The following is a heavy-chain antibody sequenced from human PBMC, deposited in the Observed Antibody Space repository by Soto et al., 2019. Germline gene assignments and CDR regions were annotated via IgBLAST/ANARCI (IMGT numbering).Heavy chain of an antibody. CDR1: GFTFSSYS. CDR2: ISSSSSTI. CDR3: ARAIVATIATSDY. D-gene: IGHD5-12*01. J-gene: IGHJ4*02. V-gene: IGHV3-48*01. Sequence: GGSLRLSCAASGFTFSSYSMNWVRQAPGKGLEWVSYISSSSSTIYYADSVKGRFTISRDNAKNSLYLQMNSLRAEDTAVYYCARAIVATIATSDYWGQGTLVTVSS.